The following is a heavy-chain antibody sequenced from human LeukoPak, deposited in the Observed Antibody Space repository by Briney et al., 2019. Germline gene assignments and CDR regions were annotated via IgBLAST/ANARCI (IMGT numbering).Heavy chain of an antibody. CDR3: ARYGDYVSHWFDP. CDR1: GGSISSSNW. CDR2: IYHSGST. V-gene: IGHV4-4*02. D-gene: IGHD4-17*01. Sequence: SGTLSLTCAVSGGSISSSNWWSWVRQPPGKGLEWIGEIYHSGSTNYNPSLKSRVTISVDRSKNQFSLKLSSVTAADTAVYYCARYGDYVSHWFDPWGQGTLVTVSS. J-gene: IGHJ5*02.